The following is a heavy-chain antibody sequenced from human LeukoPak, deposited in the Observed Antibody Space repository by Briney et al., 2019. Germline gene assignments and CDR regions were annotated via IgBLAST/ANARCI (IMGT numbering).Heavy chain of an antibody. V-gene: IGHV4-59*01. CDR1: GGFISTYY. Sequence: PSETLSLTCTVSGGFISTYYWSWIRQPPGKGLEWIAYIYNNENTKYNPSLKSRVTISVDTSKNQFSLKLSSVTAADTALYYCARSRGYFDYWGQGTLVTVSS. CDR3: ARSRGYFDY. D-gene: IGHD6-13*01. CDR2: IYNNENT. J-gene: IGHJ4*02.